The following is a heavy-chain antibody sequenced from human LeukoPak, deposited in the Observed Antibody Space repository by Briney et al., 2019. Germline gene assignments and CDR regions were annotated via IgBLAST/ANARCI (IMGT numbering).Heavy chain of an antibody. Sequence: GGSLRLSCAASGFPFNNYWMHWVRQAPGKGLVWVSSINTDGRTTRYAASVQGRFTISRDNAKNTLYLQMNSLRVDDTAVYYCARAGASGWYAAGWFDPWGRGTLVTVSS. D-gene: IGHD6-19*01. CDR1: GFPFNNYW. CDR2: INTDGRTT. V-gene: IGHV3-74*01. J-gene: IGHJ5*02. CDR3: ARAGASGWYAAGWFDP.